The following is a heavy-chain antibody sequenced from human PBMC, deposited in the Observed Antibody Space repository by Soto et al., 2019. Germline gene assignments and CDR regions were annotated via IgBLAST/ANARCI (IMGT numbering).Heavy chain of an antibody. CDR2: ISGSDGST. CDR1: GFTFSSYA. Sequence: EVQLLDSGGGLVQPRGSLRLSCAASGFTFSSYAMNWVRQAPGKGLEWVSVISGSDGSTYYADSVKGRFTISRDNSKNTLYLQMNSLRAEDTAVYYCARRGPGTYFDYWGQGTLVTVSS. D-gene: IGHD6-13*01. J-gene: IGHJ4*02. CDR3: ARRGPGTYFDY. V-gene: IGHV3-23*01.